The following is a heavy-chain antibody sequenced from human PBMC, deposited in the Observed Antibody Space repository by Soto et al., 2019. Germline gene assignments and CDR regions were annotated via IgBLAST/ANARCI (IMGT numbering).Heavy chain of an antibody. CDR3: ARDLVARRPLVVPAAIRWFDP. CDR2: IYYSGST. Sequence: SQTLSLTCTVSGGSISSYYWSWIRQPPGKGLEWIGYIYYSGSTNYNPSLKSRVTISVDTSKNQFSLKLSSVTAADTAVYYCARDLVARRPLVVPAAIRWFDPWGQGTLVTVSS. D-gene: IGHD2-2*01. V-gene: IGHV4-59*01. J-gene: IGHJ5*02. CDR1: GGSISSYY.